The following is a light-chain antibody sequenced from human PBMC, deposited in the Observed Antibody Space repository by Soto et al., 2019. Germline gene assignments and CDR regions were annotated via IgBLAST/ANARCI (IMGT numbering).Light chain of an antibody. J-gene: IGLJ2*01. Sequence: QSALTQPASVSGSPRQSITISCTGTSSDVGGYNYVSWYQQHPGKAPKVVIYDVSNRPSGVSNRFSGSKSGNTASLTISGLQAEDESDYYCTSYTSSSTLVFGGGTKLTVL. CDR2: DVS. V-gene: IGLV2-14*01. CDR3: TSYTSSSTLV. CDR1: SSDVGGYNY.